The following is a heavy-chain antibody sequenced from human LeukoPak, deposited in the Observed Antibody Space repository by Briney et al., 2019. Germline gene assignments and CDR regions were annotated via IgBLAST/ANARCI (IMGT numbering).Heavy chain of an antibody. V-gene: IGHV3-53*01. CDR1: GFTVSNNY. CDR3: VRKNRDFNAAFDI. D-gene: IGHD2-21*02. Sequence: GGSLRLSCAASGFTVSNNYMSWVRQAPGKGLEWVSITYSDSSTNYADSVKGRFTISRDTSQNTLSLQMNSLRAEDTAVYYCVRKNRDFNAAFDIWGQGTVVIVSS. J-gene: IGHJ3*02. CDR2: TYSDSST.